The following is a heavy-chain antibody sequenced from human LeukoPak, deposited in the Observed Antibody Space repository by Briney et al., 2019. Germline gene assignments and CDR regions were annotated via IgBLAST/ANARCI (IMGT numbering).Heavy chain of an antibody. V-gene: IGHV3-7*02. D-gene: IGHD4-23*01. CDR3: AKALSYPDGGTTFDYDY. J-gene: IGHJ4*02. CDR1: GIIFSHYW. Sequence: GSLRLFCAASGIIFSHYWMNLVRQASGEGLEWVAKLKQDGGQIYYVDSVKGRFTISRDNARKELYLQMNSLRAEDTAVYYCAKALSYPDGGTTFDYDYWGQGTLVTVSS. CDR2: LKQDGGQI.